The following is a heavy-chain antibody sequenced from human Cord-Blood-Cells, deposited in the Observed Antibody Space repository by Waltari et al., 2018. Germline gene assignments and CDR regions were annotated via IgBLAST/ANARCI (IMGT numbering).Heavy chain of an antibody. CDR3: ANGLGGSGSYYYYYGMDV. V-gene: IGHV1-46*01. Sequence: QVQLVQSGAEVKKPGASVKVSCKASGYTFTSYYMHWVRQAPGQGLEWMGIINPSGGSTSYAQKFQGRVTMTMDTSTSTVYMELSSLRSEDTAVYYCANGLGGSGSYYYYYGMDVWGQGTTVTVSS. J-gene: IGHJ6*02. CDR2: INPSGGST. D-gene: IGHD1-26*01. CDR1: GYTFTSYY.